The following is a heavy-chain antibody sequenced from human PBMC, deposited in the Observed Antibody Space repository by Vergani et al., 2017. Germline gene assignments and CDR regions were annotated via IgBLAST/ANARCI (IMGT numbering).Heavy chain of an antibody. Sequence: QVQLQESGPGLVKPSETLSLTCTVSGGSISNYYWRWIRQPPGKGLEWIGYIYYSGSTNYNPSLRSRVTISVDTSKNQFSLKLSSVTAADTAVYYCAGYCSSTSCYSGPDAFDIWGQGTMVTVSS. CDR1: GGSISNYY. J-gene: IGHJ3*02. CDR2: IYYSGST. D-gene: IGHD2-2*01. V-gene: IGHV4-59*01. CDR3: AGYCSSTSCYSGPDAFDI.